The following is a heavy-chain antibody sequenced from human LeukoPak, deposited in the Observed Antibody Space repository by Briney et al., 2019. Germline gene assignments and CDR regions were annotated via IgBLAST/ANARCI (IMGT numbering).Heavy chain of an antibody. CDR1: GYTFTSYG. J-gene: IGHJ4*02. Sequence: ASVKVSCKASGYTFTSYGISWVRQAPGQGVEWMGWISAYNGNTNYAQKLQGRVTMTTDTSTSTAYMELRSLSSDDTAVYSCARDRPAVAGTRHFGYWGQGTLVTVSS. D-gene: IGHD6-19*01. CDR2: ISAYNGNT. CDR3: ARDRPAVAGTRHFGY. V-gene: IGHV1-18*01.